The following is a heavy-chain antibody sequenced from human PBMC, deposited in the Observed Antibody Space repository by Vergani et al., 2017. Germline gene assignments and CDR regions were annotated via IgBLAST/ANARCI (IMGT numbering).Heavy chain of an antibody. CDR2: ISSSSSYI. V-gene: IGHV3-21*01. J-gene: IGHJ3*02. CDR1: GFTFSSYS. D-gene: IGHD3-10*01. CDR3: AKKAGYGSGSYYRDGAFDI. Sequence: EVQLVESGGGLVKPGGSLRLSCAASGFTFSSYSMNWVRQAPGKGLEWVSSISSSSSYIYYADSVKGRFTISRDNAKNSLYLQMNSLIAEDTAVYYCAKKAGYGSGSYYRDGAFDIWGQGTMVTVSS.